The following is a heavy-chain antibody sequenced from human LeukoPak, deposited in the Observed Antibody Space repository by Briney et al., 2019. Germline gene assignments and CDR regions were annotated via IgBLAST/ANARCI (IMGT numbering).Heavy chain of an antibody. Sequence: GGSLRLSCAASGFTFSSYGMHWVRQAPGKGLEWVAFIRYDGSNKYYADSVKGRFTISRDNSKNTLYLQMNSPRAEDTAVYYCAKDSTRYCSSTSCPYYFDYWGQGTLVTVSS. V-gene: IGHV3-30*02. CDR3: AKDSTRYCSSTSCPYYFDY. CDR2: IRYDGSNK. J-gene: IGHJ4*02. CDR1: GFTFSSYG. D-gene: IGHD2-2*01.